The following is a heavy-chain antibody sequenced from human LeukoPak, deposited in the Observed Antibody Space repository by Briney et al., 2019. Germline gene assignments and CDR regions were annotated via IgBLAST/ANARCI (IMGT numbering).Heavy chain of an antibody. D-gene: IGHD1-26*01. Sequence: PSETLSLTCTVSGYSISSGYYWGWIRQPPGKGLEWIGSIYHSGSTYYNPSLKSRVTISVDTSKNQFSLKLSSVTAADTAVYYCARGRWERWFDPWGQGTLVTVSS. CDR3: ARGRWERWFDP. CDR1: GYSISSGYY. CDR2: IYHSGST. V-gene: IGHV4-38-2*02. J-gene: IGHJ5*02.